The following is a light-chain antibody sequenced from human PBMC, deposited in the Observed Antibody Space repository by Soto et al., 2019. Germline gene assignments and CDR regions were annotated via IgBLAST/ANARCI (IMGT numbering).Light chain of an antibody. V-gene: IGKV1-5*01. CDR1: QGVSGW. CDR3: QQCESISGT. Sequence: DIKMTQSPSTVSASVGDTVTITCRASQGVSGWLAWYQQKPGKAPKLLIYAASALQRGVPSRFSGSGSGTKFTLTIASLQPEDFAAYYCQQCESISGTFGQGTKVDIK. J-gene: IGKJ1*01. CDR2: AAS.